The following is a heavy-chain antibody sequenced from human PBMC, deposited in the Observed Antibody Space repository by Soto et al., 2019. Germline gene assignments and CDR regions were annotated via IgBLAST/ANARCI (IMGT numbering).Heavy chain of an antibody. CDR1: GYTFTGYY. D-gene: IGHD1-26*01. CDR2: INPNSGGT. CDR3: ARGRTRASGSSSFDY. V-gene: IGHV1-2*04. Sequence: QVQLVQSGAEVKKPGASVKVSCKASGYTFTGYYMHWVRQAPGQGLEWMGWINPNSGGTNYAQKFQGWVTMTRDPSISTAYMELSRLRSDDTAVYYCARGRTRASGSSSFDYWGQGTLVTVSS. J-gene: IGHJ4*02.